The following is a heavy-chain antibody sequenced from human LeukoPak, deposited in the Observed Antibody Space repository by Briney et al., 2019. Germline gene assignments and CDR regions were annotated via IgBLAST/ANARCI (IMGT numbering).Heavy chain of an antibody. Sequence: SETLSLTCTVSGGSIRSYYWSWIRQPPGKGPEWIGYIYHSGSTNYNPSLKSRVTISVDTSKNQFSLKLSSVTAADTAVYYCARVGGWYSSSWYFDYWGQGTLVTVSS. CDR1: GGSIRSYY. CDR2: IYHSGST. D-gene: IGHD6-13*01. J-gene: IGHJ4*02. CDR3: ARVGGWYSSSWYFDY. V-gene: IGHV4-59*01.